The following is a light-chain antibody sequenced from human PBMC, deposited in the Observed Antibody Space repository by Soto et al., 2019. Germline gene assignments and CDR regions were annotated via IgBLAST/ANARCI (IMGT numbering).Light chain of an antibody. Sequence: QSVLTQPPSVSGSPGQSVTISCTGTSSDVGSYNGVSWYQQPPGTAPKLIIYEVSNRPSGVPDRFSGCKSGNTASLTISGLQAEDEADYYCCSYTLSSTYVFGTGTKLTVL. CDR3: CSYTLSSTYV. V-gene: IGLV2-18*02. J-gene: IGLJ1*01. CDR1: SSDVGSYNG. CDR2: EVS.